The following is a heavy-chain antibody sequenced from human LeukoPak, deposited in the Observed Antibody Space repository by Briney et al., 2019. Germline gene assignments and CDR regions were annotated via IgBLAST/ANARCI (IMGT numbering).Heavy chain of an antibody. J-gene: IGHJ5*02. D-gene: IGHD3-22*01. CDR2: IRTKAYGGTT. CDR1: GFTFGDHS. V-gene: IGHV3-49*03. Sequence: GGSLRLSCTASGFTFGDHSMSWFRQAPGKGLEWVGFIRTKAYGGTTEYAASVKGRFTISRDDSKSIAYLQMNSLKTEDTAVYYCTREGFGYYDSSGNGGSWGQGTLVTVSS. CDR3: TREGFGYYDSSGNGGS.